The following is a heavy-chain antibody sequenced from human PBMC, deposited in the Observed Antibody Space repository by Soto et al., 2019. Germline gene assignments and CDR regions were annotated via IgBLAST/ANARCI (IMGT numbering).Heavy chain of an antibody. CDR3: ARLRILWFGELGYWFDP. V-gene: IGHV4-59*08. CDR1: GGSISSYY. J-gene: IGHJ5*02. D-gene: IGHD3-10*01. Sequence: PSETLSLTCTVSGGSISSYYWSWIRQPPGKGLEWIGYIYYSGSTNYNPSLKSRVTISVDTSKNQFSLKLSSVTAADTAVYHCARLRILWFGELGYWFDPWGQGTLVTVSS. CDR2: IYYSGST.